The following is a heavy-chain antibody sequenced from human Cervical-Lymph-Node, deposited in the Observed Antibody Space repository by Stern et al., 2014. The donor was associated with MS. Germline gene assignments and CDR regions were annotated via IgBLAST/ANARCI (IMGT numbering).Heavy chain of an antibody. J-gene: IGHJ6*02. CDR2: ISAYNGNT. V-gene: IGHV1-18*01. D-gene: IGHD1-1*01. Sequence: QVQLVQSGAEVKKPGASVKVSCKASGYTFTSYGISWVRQAPGQGLEWMGWISAYNGNTNYAQKLQGRVTLTTDTSTSTAYMELRSLRSDDTAVYYCARGVPVQLEVWYYYYGMDVWGQGTTVTVSS. CDR1: GYTFTSYG. CDR3: ARGVPVQLEVWYYYYGMDV.